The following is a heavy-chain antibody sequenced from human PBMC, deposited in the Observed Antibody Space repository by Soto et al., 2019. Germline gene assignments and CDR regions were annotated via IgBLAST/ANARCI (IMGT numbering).Heavy chain of an antibody. D-gene: IGHD3-22*01. CDR2: IYYSGST. J-gene: IGHJ3*02. V-gene: IGHV4-31*03. Sequence: QVQLQESGPGLVKPSQTLSLTCTVSGGSISSGGYYWSWIRQHPGKGLEWIGYIYYSGSTYYKPYLKSRVTIPVDTSKNQFSLKLSSVTAADTAVYYCAREDSSGYNDAFDIWGQGTMVTVSS. CDR1: GGSISSGGYY. CDR3: AREDSSGYNDAFDI.